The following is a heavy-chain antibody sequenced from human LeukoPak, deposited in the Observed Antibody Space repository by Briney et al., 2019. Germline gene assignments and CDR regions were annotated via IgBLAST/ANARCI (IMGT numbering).Heavy chain of an antibody. V-gene: IGHV4-4*07. Sequence: SETLSLTCTVSGGSISSYYWSWIRQPAGKGLEWIGRIYTSGITNYNPSLKSRVTMSVDTSKNQFSLKLSSVTAADTAVYYCVSGNMVRGNRAGFDPWGQGTLVTVSS. CDR2: IYTSGIT. J-gene: IGHJ5*02. CDR3: VSGNMVRGNRAGFDP. CDR1: GGSISSYY. D-gene: IGHD3-10*01.